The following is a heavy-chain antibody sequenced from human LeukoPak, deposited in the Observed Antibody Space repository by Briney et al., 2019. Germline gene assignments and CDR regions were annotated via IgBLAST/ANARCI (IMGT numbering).Heavy chain of an antibody. V-gene: IGHV5-51*01. CDR2: IYSGDSDT. J-gene: IGHJ4*02. Sequence: GESLEISCQGSGYSFSNFWIGWVRQMPGKGLEWMGIIYSGDSDTRYSPSFQGQVIISADRSVNTVHLQWDSLKASDTATYYCARREASANFDYWGQGTLVTVSS. CDR1: GYSFSNFW. CDR3: ARREASANFDY. D-gene: IGHD2-15*01.